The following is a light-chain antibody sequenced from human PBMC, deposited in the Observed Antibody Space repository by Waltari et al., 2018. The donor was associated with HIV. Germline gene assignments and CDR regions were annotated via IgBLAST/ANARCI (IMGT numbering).Light chain of an antibody. CDR2: QDN. CDR3: QAWGTSTSGV. CDR1: ELGDKY. Sequence: YEVTQPPSVAVSPGQTASITCSGYELGDKYTCWYQQRPGQSPLLIFSQDNKRPSGRPERFSASNSGHTATLTISGTLPMDEADYDCQAWGTSTSGVFGRGTKLTVL. V-gene: IGLV3-1*01. J-gene: IGLJ2*01.